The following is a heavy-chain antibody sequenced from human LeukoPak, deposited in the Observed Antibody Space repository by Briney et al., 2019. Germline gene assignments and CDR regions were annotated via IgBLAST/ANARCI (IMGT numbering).Heavy chain of an antibody. Sequence: GGSLRLSCAASGFTVSSNYMSWVRQAPGKGLEWVSVIYSGGSTYYADSVKGRFTISRDNSKNTLYLQMNSLRADDTAVYYCARRTTGTTGTYYFDYWGQGTLVTVSS. J-gene: IGHJ4*02. CDR1: GFTVSSNY. D-gene: IGHD1-1*01. CDR3: ARRTTGTTGTYYFDY. V-gene: IGHV3-53*01. CDR2: IYSGGST.